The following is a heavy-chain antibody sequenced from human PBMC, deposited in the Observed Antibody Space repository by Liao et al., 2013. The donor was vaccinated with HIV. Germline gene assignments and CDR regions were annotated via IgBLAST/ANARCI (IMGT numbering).Heavy chain of an antibody. CDR1: GGSFSSHY. CDR2: IKHSGST. J-gene: IGHJ4*02. D-gene: IGHD6-19*01. CDR3: AKEGAVTVAGTLVPFDS. V-gene: IGHV4-34*02. Sequence: QVQLQQWGAGLLKPSETLSLTCAVYGGSFSSHYWSWIRQSPGKGLEWIGEIKHSGSTTHNPSLKSRVTMSVDTSKKQFSLKLTSVTAADTATYFCAKEGAVTVAGTLVPFDSWGQGIVVSVSS.